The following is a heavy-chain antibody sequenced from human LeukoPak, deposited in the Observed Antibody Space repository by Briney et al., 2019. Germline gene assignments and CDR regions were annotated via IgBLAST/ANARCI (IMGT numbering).Heavy chain of an antibody. V-gene: IGHV5-51*01. J-gene: IGHJ3*02. CDR2: IYPGDSDT. Sequence: GESLKISCKGSGYSFTSYWIGWVRQMPGKGLEWMGIIYPGDSDTRYSPSFQGQVTIPADKSISTAYLQWSSLKASDTAMYYCARRWYCSSTSCTDAFDIWGQGTMVTVSS. D-gene: IGHD2-2*01. CDR3: ARRWYCSSTSCTDAFDI. CDR1: GYSFTSYW.